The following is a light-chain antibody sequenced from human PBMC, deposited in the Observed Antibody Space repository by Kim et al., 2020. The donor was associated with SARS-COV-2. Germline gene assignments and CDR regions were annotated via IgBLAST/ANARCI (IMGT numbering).Light chain of an antibody. J-gene: IGLJ3*02. CDR3: QSFDDSLSAWV. CDR1: SSSIGAGYD. CDR2: GNS. V-gene: IGLV1-40*01. Sequence: QLVLTQPPSVSGAPGQRVTISCTGGSSSIGAGYDVHWYQQFPGTAPKLLIHGNSNRPSGVPDRFSASKSATAASLAIAGLQFEDEADYYCQSFDDSLSAWVFGGGTQLTVL.